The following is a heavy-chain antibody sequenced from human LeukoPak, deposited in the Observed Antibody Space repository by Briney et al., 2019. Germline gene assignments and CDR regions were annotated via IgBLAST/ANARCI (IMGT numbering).Heavy chain of an antibody. J-gene: IGHJ4*02. Sequence: GGSLRLSCAASGFTFSSYAMHWVRQAPGKGLEWVAVISYDGSNKYYADSVKGRFTISRGNSKNTLYLQMNSLRAEDTAVYYCARDGQWLGERAFDYWGQGTLVTVSS. D-gene: IGHD6-19*01. CDR2: ISYDGSNK. V-gene: IGHV3-30-3*01. CDR1: GFTFSSYA. CDR3: ARDGQWLGERAFDY.